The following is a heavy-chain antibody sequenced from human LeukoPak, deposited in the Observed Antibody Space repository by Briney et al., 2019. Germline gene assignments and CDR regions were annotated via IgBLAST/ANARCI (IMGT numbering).Heavy chain of an antibody. D-gene: IGHD6-13*01. CDR2: IRYDGSNK. V-gene: IGHV3-30*02. CDR1: GFTFSSYG. Sequence: GGSLRLSCAASGFTFSSYGMHWVRQAPGKGLEWVAFIRYDGSNKYYADSVKGRFTISRDNAKNSLYLQMNSLRAEDTAVYYCARGGRSSSWFKYWGQGTLVTVSS. J-gene: IGHJ4*02. CDR3: ARGGRSSSWFKY.